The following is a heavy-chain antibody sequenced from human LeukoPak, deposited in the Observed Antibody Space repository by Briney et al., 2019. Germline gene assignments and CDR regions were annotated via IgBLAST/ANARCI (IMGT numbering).Heavy chain of an antibody. CDR2: IIPILGIA. Sequence: VASVKVSCKASGGTFSSYAISWVRQAPGQGLEWMGRIIPILGIANYAQKFQGRVTITADKTTSTAYMELSSLRSEDTAVYYCARDGDDSSGYYQFYFDYWGQGTLVTVSS. D-gene: IGHD3-22*01. CDR1: GGTFSSYA. CDR3: ARDGDDSSGYYQFYFDY. J-gene: IGHJ4*02. V-gene: IGHV1-69*04.